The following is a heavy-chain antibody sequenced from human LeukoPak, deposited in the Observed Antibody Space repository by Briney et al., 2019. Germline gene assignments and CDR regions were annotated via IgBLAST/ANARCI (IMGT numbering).Heavy chain of an antibody. Sequence: PGGSLRLSCAVSGFTFSSYSMNWVRQAPGKGLEWVSYISSSSSTIYYADSVKGRFTISRDNAKNSLYLQMNSLRAEDTAVYYCASDKYYYGSGSYFVDYWGQGTLVTVSS. J-gene: IGHJ4*02. D-gene: IGHD3-10*01. CDR1: GFTFSSYS. CDR3: ASDKYYYGSGSYFVDY. V-gene: IGHV3-48*01. CDR2: ISSSSSTI.